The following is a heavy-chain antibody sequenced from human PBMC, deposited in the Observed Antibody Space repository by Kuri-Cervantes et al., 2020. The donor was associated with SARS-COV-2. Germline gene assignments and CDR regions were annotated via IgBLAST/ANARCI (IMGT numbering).Heavy chain of an antibody. V-gene: IGHV4-38-2*01. D-gene: IGHD3-3*01. CDR3: ARCFWSGAYYFDY. Sequence: GSLRLSCAVSGYSISSGYYWGWIRQPPGKGLEWIGSVSYSGSAYYNPSLKSRVTIFVDTSKNQLSLWLTSVTAADTAVYYCARCFWSGAYYFDYWARKPWSPSPQ. CDR1: GYSISSGYY. J-gene: IGHJ4*02. CDR2: VSYSGSA.